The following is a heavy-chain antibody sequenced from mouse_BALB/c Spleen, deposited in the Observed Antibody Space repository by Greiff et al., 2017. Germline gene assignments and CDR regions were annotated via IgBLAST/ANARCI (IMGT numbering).Heavy chain of an antibody. V-gene: IGHV5-9-3*01. CDR2: ISSGGSYT. J-gene: IGHJ2*01. CDR3: ARRGAPLDY. Sequence: EVQGVESGGGLVKPGGSLKLSCAASGFTFSSYAMSWVRQTPEKRLEWVATISSGGSYTYYPDSVKGRFTISRDNAKNTLYLQMSSLRSEDTAMYYCARRGAPLDYWGQGTTLTVSS. CDR1: GFTFSSYA.